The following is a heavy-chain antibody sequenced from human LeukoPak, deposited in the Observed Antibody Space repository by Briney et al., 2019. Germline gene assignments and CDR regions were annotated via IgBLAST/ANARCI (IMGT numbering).Heavy chain of an antibody. V-gene: IGHV1-69*13. D-gene: IGHD3-3*01. CDR1: GGTFSSYA. J-gene: IGHJ6*03. CDR2: IIPIFGTA. CDR3: ARGKGIFGVVISYYYYYYMDV. Sequence: SVKVSCKASGGTFSSYAISRVRQAPGQGLEWMGGIIPIFGTANYAQKFQGRVTITADESTSTAYMELSSLRSEDTAVYYCARGKGIFGVVISYYYYYYMDVWGKGTTVTVSS.